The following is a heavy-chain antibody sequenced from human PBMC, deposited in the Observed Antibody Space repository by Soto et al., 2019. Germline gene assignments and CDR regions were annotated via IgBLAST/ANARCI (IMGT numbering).Heavy chain of an antibody. D-gene: IGHD5-18*01. CDR1: GGTFSGYS. V-gene: IGHV1-3*01. CDR3: ARDPGYSYGNT. Sequence: ASVKVSCKASGGTFSGYSINWVRQAPGQRLEWMGWINAGNGNTKYSQKFQGRVTITRDTSASTAYMELSSLRSEDTAVYDWARDPGYSYGNTWGEATLVTVSA. CDR2: INAGNGNT. J-gene: IGHJ5*02.